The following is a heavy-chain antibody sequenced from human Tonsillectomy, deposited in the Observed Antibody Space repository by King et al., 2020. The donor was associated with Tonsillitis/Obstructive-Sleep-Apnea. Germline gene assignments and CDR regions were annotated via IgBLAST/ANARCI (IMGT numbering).Heavy chain of an antibody. CDR1: GYTFTSYS. CDR2: IITGNGNT. D-gene: IGHD6-19*01. Sequence: QLVQSGAEVKKPGASVKVSCKASGYTFTSYSLQWVRQAPGQRLEWMGWIITGNGNTKYSQNFQDRVTITRDTSASTAYMELSSLTSEDTAVYYCERRSGLYDFDYWGQGTLVTVSS. CDR3: ERRSGLYDFDY. V-gene: IGHV1-3*04. J-gene: IGHJ4*02.